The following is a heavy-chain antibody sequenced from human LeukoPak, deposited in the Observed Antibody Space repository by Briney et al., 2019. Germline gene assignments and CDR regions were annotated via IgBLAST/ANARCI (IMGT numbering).Heavy chain of an antibody. D-gene: IGHD3-22*01. J-gene: IGHJ4*02. CDR2: ISSSSSTI. CDR3: ARGSTYYDSSGQVPFDY. CDR1: GFTFSTYS. V-gene: IGHV3-48*01. Sequence: PGGSLRLSCAASGFTFSTYSMNWVRQASGKGLEWVSDISSSSSTIYYADSVKGRFTISRDNAKNSLYLQMNSLRAEDTAVYYCARGSTYYDSSGQVPFDYWGQGTLVTVSS.